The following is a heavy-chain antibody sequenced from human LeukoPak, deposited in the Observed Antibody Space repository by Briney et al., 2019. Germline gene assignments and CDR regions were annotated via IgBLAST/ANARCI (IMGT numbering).Heavy chain of an antibody. CDR2: IYYSGNT. CDR3: ARRRRAMIVVGLAFDY. J-gene: IGHJ4*02. D-gene: IGHD3-22*01. V-gene: IGHV4-39*01. Sequence: SETLSLTCAVSGVSISSSNSYWGWIRQPPGKGLEWIGSIYYSGNTYYNASLKSRVTISVDTSKNQFSLKVTSVTAADTAVYYCARRRRAMIVVGLAFDYWGQGTLVTVSS. CDR1: GVSISSSNSY.